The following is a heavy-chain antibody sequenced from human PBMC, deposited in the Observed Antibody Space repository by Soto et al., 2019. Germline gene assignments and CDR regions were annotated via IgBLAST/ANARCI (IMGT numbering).Heavy chain of an antibody. Sequence: QLQLQESGPGLVKPSETLSLTCTVSGGSISSSSYYWGWIRQPPGQGLEWIGSIYYSGSTYHNPSVRSRVTISVDTSKSQFSLKLSSVTAADTAVYYVARLTVSGRRVMVVLGQGTTVTVSS. CDR3: ARLTVSGRRVMVV. CDR2: IYYSGST. CDR1: GGSISSSSYY. D-gene: IGHD4-17*01. V-gene: IGHV4-39*01. J-gene: IGHJ6*02.